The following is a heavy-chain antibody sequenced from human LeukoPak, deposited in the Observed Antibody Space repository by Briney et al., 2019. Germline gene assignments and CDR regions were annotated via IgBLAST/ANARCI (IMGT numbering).Heavy chain of an antibody. CDR2: IIPIFGTA. J-gene: IGHJ4*02. Sequence: GASVKVSCKASGYTFTSYGISWVRQAPGQGLEWMGWIIPIFGTANYAQKFQGRVTITTDESTSTAYMELSSLRSEDTAVYYCARESTLEYSSSSGFDYWGQGTLVTVSS. D-gene: IGHD6-6*01. V-gene: IGHV1-69*05. CDR1: GYTFTSYG. CDR3: ARESTLEYSSSSGFDY.